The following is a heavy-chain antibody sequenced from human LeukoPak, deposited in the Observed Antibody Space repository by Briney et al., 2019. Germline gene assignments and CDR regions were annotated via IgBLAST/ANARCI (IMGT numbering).Heavy chain of an antibody. CDR2: SRSKANSYTT. CDR3: ITGLTGTLDY. D-gene: IGHD1-20*01. V-gene: IGHV3-72*01. J-gene: IGHJ4*01. Sequence: GGSLRLTCAASGFTFRDHYMDWARQAPGKGLEWVGRSRSKANSYTTEYAASVKGRFTVSRDDSKNSLYLQMSLLKTEDTAVYYCITGLTGTLDYWGQGTLVTVSS. CDR1: GFTFRDHY.